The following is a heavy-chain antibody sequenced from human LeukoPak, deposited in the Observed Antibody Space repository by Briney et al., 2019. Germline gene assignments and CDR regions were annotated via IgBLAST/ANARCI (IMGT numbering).Heavy chain of an antibody. CDR3: ARRGGAGGATGY. J-gene: IGHJ4*02. CDR1: GGSISSYY. D-gene: IGHD1-26*01. Sequence: SETLSLTCTVSGGSISSYYWSWILQPPGKGLEWIGYIYYSGSTNYNPSLKSRVTMSVDTSQNQFSLKLNSVTTAAPAVYYCARRGGAGGATGYWGQGTLVTVSS. V-gene: IGHV4-59*01. CDR2: IYYSGST.